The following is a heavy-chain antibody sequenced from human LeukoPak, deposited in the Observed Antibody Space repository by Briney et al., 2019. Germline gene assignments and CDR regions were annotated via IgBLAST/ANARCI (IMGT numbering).Heavy chain of an antibody. CDR3: VRDGPGWPGPA. CDR2: IYTSGST. D-gene: IGHD6-19*01. CDR1: GASISSGSYY. V-gene: IGHV4-61*02. Sequence: PSETLSLTCTVSGASISSGSYYWNWIRQPAGKGLEWIGRIYTSGSTTYNPSLESRVTISVDTSKNQFSLKLSSVIAADTAMYYCVRDGPGWPGPAWGQGTLVTVSS. J-gene: IGHJ5*02.